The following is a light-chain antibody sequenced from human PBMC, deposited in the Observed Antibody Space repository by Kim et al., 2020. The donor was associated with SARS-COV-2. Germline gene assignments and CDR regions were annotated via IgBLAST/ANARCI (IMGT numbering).Light chain of an antibody. CDR3: QQYGSSPYT. J-gene: IGKJ2*01. CDR2: GTS. CDR1: QSVSSSY. V-gene: IGKV3-20*01. Sequence: LSPGERATLSCRASQSVSSSYLAWYQQKPGQAPRLLIYGTSSRATGIPDRFSGSGSGTDFTLTISRLEPEDFAVYYCQQYGSSPYTFGQGTKLEI.